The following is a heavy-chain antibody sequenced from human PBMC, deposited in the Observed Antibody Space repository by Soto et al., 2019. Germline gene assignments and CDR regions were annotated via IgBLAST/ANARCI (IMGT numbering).Heavy chain of an antibody. CDR2: INPNSGVT. V-gene: IGHV1-2*04. J-gene: IGHJ6*03. CDR1: GDTFADYY. CDR3: ARESGGATATLDYYYFSMDV. Sequence: ASVKVSCKASGDTFADYYMHWVRQAPGQGLEWMGWINPNSGVTKYAQKFRGWVTMTRDTSIRTVYMELSRLKSDDTAVYYCARESGGATATLDYYYFSMDVWGKGTTVTVSS. D-gene: IGHD5-12*01.